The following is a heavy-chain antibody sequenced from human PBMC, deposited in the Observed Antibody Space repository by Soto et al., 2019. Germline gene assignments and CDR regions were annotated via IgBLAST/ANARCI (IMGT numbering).Heavy chain of an antibody. Sequence: QVQLQQWGAGLLKPSETLSLTCALYGGFVSSGNYYRSWIRQPPGKGLEWIGEMSHSGGTHFNPSLKSRVTISVDTSKNQFSLKMSSVTAADTALYYCARVERGTATTVVDALDIWGPGTMVTVSS. CDR1: GGFVSSGNYY. D-gene: IGHD1-1*01. J-gene: IGHJ3*02. CDR3: ARVERGTATTVVDALDI. V-gene: IGHV4-34*01. CDR2: MSHSGGT.